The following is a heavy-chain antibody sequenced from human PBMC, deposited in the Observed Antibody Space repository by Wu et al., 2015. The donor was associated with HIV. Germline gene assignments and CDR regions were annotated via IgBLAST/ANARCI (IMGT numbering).Heavy chain of an antibody. CDR3: ASSCSSTSCYTRRPNYFDY. CDR2: IIPIFGTA. CDR1: GGTFSSYA. Sequence: QVQLVQSGAEVKKPGSSVKVSCKASGGTFSSYAISWVRQAPGQGLEWMGGIIPIFGTANYAQKFQGRVTITADESTSTAYMELSSLRSEDTAVYYCASSCSSTSCYTRRPNYFDYWGQGTLVTVSS. J-gene: IGHJ4*02. D-gene: IGHD2-2*02. V-gene: IGHV1-69*01.